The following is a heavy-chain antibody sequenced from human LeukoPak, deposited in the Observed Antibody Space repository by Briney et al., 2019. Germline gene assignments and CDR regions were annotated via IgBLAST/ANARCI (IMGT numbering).Heavy chain of an antibody. CDR1: GFTFSSYA. V-gene: IGHV3-21*01. CDR2: ISPSGSYI. D-gene: IGHD5-18*01. Sequence: SGGTLSLSCAASGFTFSSYAMNWVRQAPGKGLEWISYISPSGSYIYYADLVKGRFTISRDNAKNSLFLQMNSLRAEGTAVYYCAHSSGYAYGLDYWGRGTRVTVSS. CDR3: AHSSGYAYGLDY. J-gene: IGHJ4*02.